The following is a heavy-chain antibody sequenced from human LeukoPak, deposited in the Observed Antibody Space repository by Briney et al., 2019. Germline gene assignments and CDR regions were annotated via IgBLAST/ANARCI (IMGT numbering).Heavy chain of an antibody. Sequence: SETLSLTCTVSGGSISTYYWGWIRQPPRKGLEWIGYIYYSGSTNYNPSLKSRVTISVDTSKNQFSLKLTSVTAADTAMYYCARRRDFFDYWGQGTLVTVSS. CDR2: IYYSGST. D-gene: IGHD3-3*01. CDR1: GGSISTYY. CDR3: ARRRDFFDY. J-gene: IGHJ4*02. V-gene: IGHV4-59*01.